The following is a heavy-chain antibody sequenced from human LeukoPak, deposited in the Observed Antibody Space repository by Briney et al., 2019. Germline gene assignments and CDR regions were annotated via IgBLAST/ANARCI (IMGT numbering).Heavy chain of an antibody. D-gene: IGHD3-9*01. CDR3: ARQPRSYYDILTGYYPPTMWYYYGMDV. CDR1: GGSISSSSYY. CDR2: IYYSGST. Sequence: PSETLSLTCTVSGGSISSSSYYWGWIRQPPGKGLEWIGSIYYSGSTYYNPSLKSRVTISVDTSKNQFSLKLSSVTAADTAVYYCARQPRSYYDILTGYYPPTMWYYYGMDVWGQGTTVTVS. V-gene: IGHV4-39*01. J-gene: IGHJ6*02.